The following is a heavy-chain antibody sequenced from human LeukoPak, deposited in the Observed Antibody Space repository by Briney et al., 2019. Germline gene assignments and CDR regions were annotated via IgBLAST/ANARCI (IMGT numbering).Heavy chain of an antibody. V-gene: IGHV4-34*01. CDR1: GGSFSGYY. D-gene: IGHD4-23*01. CDR3: ARELTRPLHYFDY. J-gene: IGHJ4*02. CDR2: INHSGST. Sequence: SETLSLTCAVYGGSFSGYYWSWIRQPPGKGLEWIGEINHSGSTNYNPSLKSRVTISVDTSKNQFSLKLSSVTAADTAVYYCARELTRPLHYFDYWGQGTLVTVSS.